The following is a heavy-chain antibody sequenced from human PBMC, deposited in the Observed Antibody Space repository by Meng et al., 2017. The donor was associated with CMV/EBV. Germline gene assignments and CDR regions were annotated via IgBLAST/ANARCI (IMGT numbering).Heavy chain of an antibody. V-gene: IGHV3-30*02. Sequence: GGSLRLSCAASGFTFSSYGMHWVRQAPGKGLEWVAFIRYDGSNKYYADSVKGRFTISRDNSKNTLYLQMNSLRAEDTAVYYCALGGAGTNIYCYGMDVWGQGTTVTVSS. CDR3: ALGGAGTNIYCYGMDV. CDR1: GFTFSSYG. D-gene: IGHD1-7*01. J-gene: IGHJ6*02. CDR2: IRYDGSNK.